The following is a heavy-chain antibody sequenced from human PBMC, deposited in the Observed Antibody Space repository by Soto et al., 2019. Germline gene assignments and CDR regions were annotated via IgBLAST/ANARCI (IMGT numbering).Heavy chain of an antibody. D-gene: IGHD3-16*01. J-gene: IGHJ4*02. CDR2: LSSDGFGA. V-gene: IGHV3-74*03. Sequence: GGSLRLSCAASGFSLSPYWMHWVHQVPGRGLEWVARLSSDGFGAAYADSVKGRFFISRDIARNTLSLQMNSLRADDTAVYYCARDLGGPDYWGRGTSVTVSS. CDR1: GFSLSPYW. CDR3: ARDLGGPDY.